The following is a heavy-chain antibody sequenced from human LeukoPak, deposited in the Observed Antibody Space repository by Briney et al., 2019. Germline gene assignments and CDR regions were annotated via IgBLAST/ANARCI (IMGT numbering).Heavy chain of an antibody. CDR1: GFTFSSYS. J-gene: IGHJ4*02. CDR3: ARENYYDSSGYSSYFDY. CDR2: ISSSSSYI. V-gene: IGHV3-21*01. Sequence: GGSLRLSCAASGFTFSSYSMNWVRQAPGKGLEWVSSISSSSSYIYYADSVKGRFTISRDNSKNTLYLQMNSLRAEDTAVYYCARENYYDSSGYSSYFDYWGQGTLVTVSS. D-gene: IGHD3-22*01.